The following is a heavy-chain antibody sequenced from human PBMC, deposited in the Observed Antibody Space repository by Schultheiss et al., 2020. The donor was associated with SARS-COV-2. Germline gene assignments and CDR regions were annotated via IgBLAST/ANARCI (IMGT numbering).Heavy chain of an antibody. D-gene: IGHD6-13*01. J-gene: IGHJ4*02. CDR2: IYYSGST. V-gene: IGHV4-59*12. Sequence: SETLSLTCTVSGGSISTYHWSWIRQHPGKGLEWIGYIYYSGSTYYNPSLKSRVTMSVDTSKNQFSLKLSSVTAADTAVYYCARDSSSSSVYFDYWGQGTLVTVSS. CDR3: ARDSSSSSVYFDY. CDR1: GGSISTYH.